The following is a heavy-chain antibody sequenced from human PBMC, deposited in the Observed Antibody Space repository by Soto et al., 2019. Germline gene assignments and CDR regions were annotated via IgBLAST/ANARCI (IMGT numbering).Heavy chain of an antibody. Sequence: GGSLRLSCAASGFTFSSYAMSWVRQAPGKGLEWVSAISGSSSSIYYADSVKGRFTISRDNAKNSLYLQMNSLRAEDTAVYYCARDSSIVVVPAAIPDAFDIWGQGTMVTVSS. V-gene: IGHV3-21*01. D-gene: IGHD2-2*02. CDR1: GFTFSSYA. J-gene: IGHJ3*02. CDR2: ISGSSSSI. CDR3: ARDSSIVVVPAAIPDAFDI.